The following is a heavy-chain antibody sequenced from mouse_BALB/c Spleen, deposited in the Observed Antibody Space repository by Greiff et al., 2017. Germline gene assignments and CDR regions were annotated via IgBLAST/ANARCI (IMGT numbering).Heavy chain of an antibody. D-gene: IGHD2-2*01. J-gene: IGHJ2*01. CDR3: ARDGYDADYFDY. Sequence: ESGPSLVKPSQTLSLTCSVTGYSITSGYYWNWIRQFPGNKLEWMGYISYDGSNNYNPSLKNRISITRDTSKNQFFLKLNSVTTEDTATYYCARDGYDADYFDYWGQGTTLTVSS. V-gene: IGHV3-6*02. CDR2: ISYDGSN. CDR1: GYSITSGYY.